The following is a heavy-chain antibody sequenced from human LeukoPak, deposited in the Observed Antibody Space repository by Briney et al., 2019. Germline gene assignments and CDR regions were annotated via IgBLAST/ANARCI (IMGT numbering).Heavy chain of an antibody. D-gene: IGHD6-19*01. V-gene: IGHV4-59*08. CDR3: AKYGNSGWVIDN. Sequence: SETLSLTCTVSGGSIGSDYWTWIRQPPGKGLEYIGYIYYTGGTNYNPSLKSRVTISVDTSKNQFSLKLSSVTAADTTVYFCAKYGNSGWVIDNWGQGTLVTVSS. CDR1: GGSIGSDY. CDR2: IYYTGGT. J-gene: IGHJ4*02.